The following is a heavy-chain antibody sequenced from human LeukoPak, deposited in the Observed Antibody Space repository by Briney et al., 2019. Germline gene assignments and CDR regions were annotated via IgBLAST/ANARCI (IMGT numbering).Heavy chain of an antibody. CDR2: INAGNGNT. CDR1: GYTFTSYA. Sequence: ASVKVSCKASGYTFTSYAMHWVRQAPGQRLEWMGWINAGNGNTKYSQKFQGRVTMTRDTSISTAYMELSRLRSDDTAVYYCARVLGYCSSTSCSTLDYWGQGTLVTVSS. D-gene: IGHD2-2*02. CDR3: ARVLGYCSSTSCSTLDY. V-gene: IGHV1-3*01. J-gene: IGHJ4*02.